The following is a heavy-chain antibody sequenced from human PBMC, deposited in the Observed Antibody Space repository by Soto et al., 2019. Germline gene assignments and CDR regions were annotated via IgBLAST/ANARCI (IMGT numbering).Heavy chain of an antibody. CDR2: IDPSDSYT. J-gene: IGHJ3*02. CDR1: GYSFTSYW. CDR3: ARHPLSGSYYGGAFDI. D-gene: IGHD1-26*01. Sequence: GESLKSSCNGSGYSFTSYWISWVRQMPWKGLEWMGRIDPSDSYTNYSPSFQGHVTISADKSISTAYLQWSSLKASDTAMYYCARHPLSGSYYGGAFDIWGQGTMVTVSS. V-gene: IGHV5-10-1*01.